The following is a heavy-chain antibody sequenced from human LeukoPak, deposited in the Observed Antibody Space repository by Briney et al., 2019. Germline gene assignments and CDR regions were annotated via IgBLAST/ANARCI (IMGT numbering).Heavy chain of an antibody. CDR3: ARGAARDGSGSYYFDY. Sequence: ASVKVSCKASGYTFTGYYMHWVRQAPGQGLEWMGWINPNSGGTNYAQKFQGRVTMTRDTSISTAYMELSRLRSDDTAVYYCARGAARDGSGSYYFDYWGQGTLVTVSS. D-gene: IGHD3-10*01. CDR2: INPNSGGT. V-gene: IGHV1-2*02. CDR1: GYTFTGYY. J-gene: IGHJ4*02.